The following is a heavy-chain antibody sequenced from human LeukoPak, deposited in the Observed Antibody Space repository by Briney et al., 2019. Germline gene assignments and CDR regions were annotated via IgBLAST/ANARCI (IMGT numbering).Heavy chain of an antibody. CDR2: IYHSGST. V-gene: IGHV4-38-2*02. D-gene: IGHD6-13*01. CDR1: GYSISSGYY. Sequence: SETLSLTCTVSGYSISSGYYWGWIRQPPGKGLEWIGSIYHSGSTYYNPSLKSRVTISVDTSKNQFSLKLNSVTAADTAMYYCARLSSNGATYFDYRGQGTLVTVSS. CDR3: ARLSSNGATYFDY. J-gene: IGHJ4*02.